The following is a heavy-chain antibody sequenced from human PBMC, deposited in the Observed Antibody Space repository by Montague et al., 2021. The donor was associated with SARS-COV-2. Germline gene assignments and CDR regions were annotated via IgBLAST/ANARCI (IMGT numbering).Heavy chain of an antibody. J-gene: IGHJ3*02. CDR1: GFTFSNYD. D-gene: IGHD3-16*02. CDR2: ISTSAYTT. V-gene: IGHV3-48*03. Sequence: SQRLSCAASGFTFSNYDMNWVRQAPGKGPEWISYISTSAYTTSYAGSVKGRFTISRDNGKNSLYLQMYSLRVEDTAVYYCTRDYRSIVGDGLDIWGQGTKVTVSS. CDR3: TRDYRSIVGDGLDI.